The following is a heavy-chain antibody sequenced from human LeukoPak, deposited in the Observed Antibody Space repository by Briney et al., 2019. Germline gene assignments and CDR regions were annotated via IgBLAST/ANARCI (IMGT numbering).Heavy chain of an antibody. J-gene: IGHJ4*02. Sequence: GGSLRLSCAASGFTFSSYGMHWVRQAPGKGLEWVAFIRYDGSNKYYADSVKGRFTISGDNSKNTLYLQMNSLRAEDTAVYYCARDLGVVNPFDYWGQGTLVAVSS. CDR1: GFTFSSYG. CDR2: IRYDGSNK. D-gene: IGHD3-22*01. V-gene: IGHV3-30*02. CDR3: ARDLGVVNPFDY.